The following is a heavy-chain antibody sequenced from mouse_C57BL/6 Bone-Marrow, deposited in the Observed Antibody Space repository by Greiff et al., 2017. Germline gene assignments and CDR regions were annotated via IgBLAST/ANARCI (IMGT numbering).Heavy chain of an antibody. D-gene: IGHD6-1*01. CDR1: GFNIKDDY. J-gene: IGHJ2*01. Sequence: VQLQQSGAELVRPGASVKLSCTASGFNIKDDYMHWVKPRPEQGLEWIGWIDPENGDTEYASKFQGKATITADTSSNTPYLQLISLTSEDTAVYYCTTEQRFDYWGQGTTLTVSS. CDR2: IDPENGDT. CDR3: TTEQRFDY. V-gene: IGHV14-4*01.